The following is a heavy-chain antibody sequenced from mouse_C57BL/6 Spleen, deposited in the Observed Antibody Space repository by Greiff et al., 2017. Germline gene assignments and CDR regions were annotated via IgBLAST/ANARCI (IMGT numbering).Heavy chain of an antibody. CDR2: ISSGSSSI. J-gene: IGHJ4*01. V-gene: IGHV5-17*01. Sequence: EVKLVESGGGLVKPGGSLKLSCAASGFTFSDYGMHWVRQAPEKGLEWVAYISSGSSSIYYADTVKGRFTISRDNAKNTLFLQMTSLRSEDTAMYYCARGMFQRDYAMDYWGQGASVTVSS. CDR3: ARGMFQRDYAMDY. CDR1: GFTFSDYG.